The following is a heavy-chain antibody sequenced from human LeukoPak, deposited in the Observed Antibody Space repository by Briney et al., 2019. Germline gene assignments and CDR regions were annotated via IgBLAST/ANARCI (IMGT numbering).Heavy chain of an antibody. D-gene: IGHD3-22*01. Sequence: SETLSLTCTVSGGSISSYYWSWIRQPPGKGLEWIGYTYYSGSTNYNPSLKSRVTISVDTSKNQFSLKLSSVTAADTAVYYCARRRYYDSRRTGTAFDIWGQGTMVTVSS. CDR2: TYYSGST. CDR1: GGSISSYY. J-gene: IGHJ3*02. CDR3: ARRRYYDSRRTGTAFDI. V-gene: IGHV4-59*08.